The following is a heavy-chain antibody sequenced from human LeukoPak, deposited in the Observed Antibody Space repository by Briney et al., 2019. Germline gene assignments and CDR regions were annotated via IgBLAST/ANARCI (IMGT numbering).Heavy chain of an antibody. D-gene: IGHD2-21*02. Sequence: GGSLRLSFAASGFPFSSYGMHRVRQAPGKGLEWVAVISYDGSNKYYADSVKGRFTISRDNSKNTLYLQMNSLRAEDTAVYYCAKGEDIVVVTAWGQGTLVTVSS. CDR3: AKGEDIVVVTA. V-gene: IGHV3-30*18. CDR2: ISYDGSNK. CDR1: GFPFSSYG. J-gene: IGHJ4*02.